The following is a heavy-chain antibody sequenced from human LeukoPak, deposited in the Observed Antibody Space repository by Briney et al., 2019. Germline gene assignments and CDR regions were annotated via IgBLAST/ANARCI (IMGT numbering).Heavy chain of an antibody. J-gene: IGHJ4*02. D-gene: IGHD1-26*01. CDR3: ARGRGSGSDPGTY. Sequence: PSEPLSLPCTVSGGSISRYYWSWIRQPPGKGLEWIGYIYYSGSTNYNPSLKSRVTISVDTSKNQFSLKLNSVTAADTAVYYCARGRGSGSDPGTYWGQGTLVTVSS. CDR1: GGSISRYY. CDR2: IYYSGST. V-gene: IGHV4-59*01.